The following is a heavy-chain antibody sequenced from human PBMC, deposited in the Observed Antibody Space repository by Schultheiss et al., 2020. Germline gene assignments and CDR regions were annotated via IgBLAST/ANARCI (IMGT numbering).Heavy chain of an antibody. CDR1: GGSISSGDYY. CDR3: ARGATIFGVVMDV. CDR2: IYYSGST. V-gene: IGHV4-30-4*01. J-gene: IGHJ6*02. D-gene: IGHD3-3*01. Sequence: SETLSLTCTVSGGSISSGDYYWSWIRQPPGKGLEWIGYIYYSGSTYYNPSLKSRVTITVDTSKNQFSLKLSSVTAADTAVYYCARGATIFGVVMDVWGQGTTVNVSS.